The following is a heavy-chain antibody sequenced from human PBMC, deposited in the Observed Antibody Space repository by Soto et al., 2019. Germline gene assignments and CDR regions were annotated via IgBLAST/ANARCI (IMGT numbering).Heavy chain of an antibody. CDR2: INHSGST. D-gene: IGHD6-13*01. CDR3: ARVRIAAALILDY. J-gene: IGHJ4*02. Sequence: PSQTLSLTCAVYGGSFRGYYWSWIRQPPGKGLEWIGEINHSGSTNYNPSLKSRVTISVDTSKNQFSLKLSSVTAADTAVYYCARVRIAAALILDYWGQGTLVTVSS. CDR1: GGSFRGYY. V-gene: IGHV4-34*01.